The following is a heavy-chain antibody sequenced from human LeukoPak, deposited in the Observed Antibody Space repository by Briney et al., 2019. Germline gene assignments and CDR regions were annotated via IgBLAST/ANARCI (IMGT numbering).Heavy chain of an antibody. CDR2: ISSSGSTI. CDR1: GFTFSDYY. V-gene: IGHV3-11*01. J-gene: IGHJ1*01. Sequence: PGGSLRLSCAASGFTFSDYYMSWIRHAPGKGLEWVSYISSSGSTIYYADSVKGRFTISRDNAKNSLYLQMNSLRAEDTAVYYCATYGGNSRAALEHWGQGTLVTVSS. CDR3: ATYGGNSRAALEH. D-gene: IGHD4-23*01.